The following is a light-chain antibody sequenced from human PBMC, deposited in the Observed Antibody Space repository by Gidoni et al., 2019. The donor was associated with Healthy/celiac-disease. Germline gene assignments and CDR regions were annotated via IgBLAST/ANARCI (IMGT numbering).Light chain of an antibody. CDR1: QSVSSSY. J-gene: IGKJ4*01. CDR2: GAS. Sequence: VSTPSPGTLSLSPGERATLSCRASQSVSSSYLAWYQQKPGQAPRLLIYGASSRATGIPDRFSGSGSGTDFTLTISRLEPEDFAVYYCQQYGSSPHTFGGGTKVEIK. CDR3: QQYGSSPHT. V-gene: IGKV3-20*01.